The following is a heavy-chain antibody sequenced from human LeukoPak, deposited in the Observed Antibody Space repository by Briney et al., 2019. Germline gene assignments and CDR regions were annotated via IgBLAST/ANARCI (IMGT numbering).Heavy chain of an antibody. Sequence: GGSLRLSCVVSGLRFRNYGMHWVRQDPGRGLEWVSSITGAGSTTYYPESVKGRFTISRDNSKNTLYLQMNSLRVEDTAVYFCVRDRNYFEALQRSYWGQGTLVTVSS. CDR3: VRDRNYFEALQRSY. V-gene: IGHV3-23*01. J-gene: IGHJ4*02. D-gene: IGHD1-7*01. CDR2: ITGAGSTT. CDR1: GLRFRNYG.